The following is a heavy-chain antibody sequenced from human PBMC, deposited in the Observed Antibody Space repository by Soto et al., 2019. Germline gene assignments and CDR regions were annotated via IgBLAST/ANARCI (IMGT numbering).Heavy chain of an antibody. V-gene: IGHV3-20*04. J-gene: IGHJ4*02. CDR2: IKWNGGRT. D-gene: IGHD3-22*01. CDR3: ARDRDSSGYSDAVDY. Sequence: EVQLVESGGGVVRPGGSLRLSCAASGFTFDDYGMSWVRQAPGKGLEWVSGIKWNGGRTGYADSVKGLVTISRDNAKKALHVQMQSLRAEYTAWYYSARDRDSSGYSDAVDYWGQGTLVTVSS. CDR1: GFTFDDYG.